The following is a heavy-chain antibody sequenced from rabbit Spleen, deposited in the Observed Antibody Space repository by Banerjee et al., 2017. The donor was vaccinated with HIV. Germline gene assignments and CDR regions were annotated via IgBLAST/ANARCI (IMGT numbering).Heavy chain of an antibody. J-gene: IGHJ4*01. CDR3: AREKSGDAGYDL. V-gene: IGHV1S45*01. Sequence: QEQLVETGGGLVQPGGSLTLSCKASGFDFSRYGMSWVRQAPGKGLEWIGYIDPIFGLTAYASWAKGRFTISKTTTTTVTLQVTSLTAADTATYFCAREKSGDAGYDLWGPGTLVTVS. CDR1: GFDFSRYG. CDR2: IDPIFGLT. D-gene: IGHD4-2*01.